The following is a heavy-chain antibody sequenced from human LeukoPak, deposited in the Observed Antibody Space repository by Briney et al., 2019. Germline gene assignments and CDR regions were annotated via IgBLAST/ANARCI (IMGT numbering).Heavy chain of an antibody. CDR2: IYYSGST. D-gene: IGHD4-23*01. CDR3: ARAVVGPYYYYMDV. V-gene: IGHV4-59*01. CDR1: GGSISSYY. J-gene: IGHJ6*03. Sequence: PSETLSLTCTVSGGSISSYYWSWIRQPPGKGLEWIGYIYYSGSTNYNPSLKSRVTISVDTSKNQFSLKLSSVTAADTAVYYCARAVVGPYYYYMDVGGKGTTVTVSS.